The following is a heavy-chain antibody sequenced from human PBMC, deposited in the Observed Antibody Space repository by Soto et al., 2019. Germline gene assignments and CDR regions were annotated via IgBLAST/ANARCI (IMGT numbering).Heavy chain of an antibody. Sequence: VQLVQSGAEVKKPGSSVKVSCKASGGTFSSYAISWVRQAPGKGLEWVSTIGGSGGGTSYADIVRGRFTISRDNSQNTLYLQMNSLRAEDTAVYYCAKDAPGSGWLSDYWGQGTLVTVSS. CDR2: IGGSGGGT. J-gene: IGHJ4*02. CDR3: AKDAPGSGWLSDY. V-gene: IGHV3-23*04. D-gene: IGHD3-22*01. CDR1: GGTFSSYA.